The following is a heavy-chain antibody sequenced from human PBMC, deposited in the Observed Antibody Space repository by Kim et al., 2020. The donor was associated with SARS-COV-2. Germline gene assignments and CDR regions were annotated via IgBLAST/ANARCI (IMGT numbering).Heavy chain of an antibody. J-gene: IGHJ4*02. CDR2: STI. Sequence: STIYYADSVKGRFTISRYNAKDSMYLQMNSLRDEDTAVYYCARGDEASDYWGQGTLVTVSS. V-gene: IGHV3-48*02. CDR3: ARGDEASDY.